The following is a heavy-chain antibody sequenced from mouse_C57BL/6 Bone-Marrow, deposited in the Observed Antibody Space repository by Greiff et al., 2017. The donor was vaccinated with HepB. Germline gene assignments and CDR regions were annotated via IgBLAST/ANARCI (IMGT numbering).Heavy chain of an antibody. CDR1: GFSLTSYG. V-gene: IGHV2-4*01. Sequence: VKLMESGPGLVQPSQSLSITCTVSGFSLTSYGVHWVRQPPGKGLEWLGVIWSGGSTDYNAAFISRLSISKDNSKSQVFFKMNSLQADDTAIYYCAKKDEYFDVWGTGTTVTVSS. CDR2: IWSGGST. J-gene: IGHJ1*03. CDR3: AKKDEYFDV.